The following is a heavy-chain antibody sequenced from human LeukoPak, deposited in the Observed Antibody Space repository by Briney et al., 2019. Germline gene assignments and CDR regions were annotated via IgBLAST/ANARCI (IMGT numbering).Heavy chain of an antibody. D-gene: IGHD6-6*01. Sequence: ASVKVSCKASGYTFTGYYMHWVRQASGQGLEWMGRINPNSGGTNYAQKFQGRVTMTRDTSISTAYMELSRLRSDDTAVYYCARGVSSYLSYNWFDPWGQGTLVTVSS. CDR1: GYTFTGYY. J-gene: IGHJ5*02. CDR2: INPNSGGT. CDR3: ARGVSSYLSYNWFDP. V-gene: IGHV1-2*06.